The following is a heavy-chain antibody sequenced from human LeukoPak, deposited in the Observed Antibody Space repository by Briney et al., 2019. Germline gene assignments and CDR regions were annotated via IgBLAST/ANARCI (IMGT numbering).Heavy chain of an antibody. D-gene: IGHD3-22*01. V-gene: IGHV4-31*03. CDR3: ARWPESYYYDSSGYFDY. J-gene: IGHJ4*02. CDR1: GGSISSGGYY. CDR2: IYYSGST. Sequence: SETLSLTCTVSGGSISSGGYYWSWIRQHPGKGLEWIGYIYYSGSTYYNPSLKSRVTISVDTSKNQFSLKLSSVTAADTAVYYCARWPESYYYDSSGYFDYWGQGTLVTVSS.